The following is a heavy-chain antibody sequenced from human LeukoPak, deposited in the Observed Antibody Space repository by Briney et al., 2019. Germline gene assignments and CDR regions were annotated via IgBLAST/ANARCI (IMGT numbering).Heavy chain of an antibody. Sequence: PSETLSLTCAVYGGSFSSYYWSWIRQPPGKGLEWIGYICYSGSTNYNPSLKSRVTISVDTSKNQFSLKLSSVTAADTAMYYCARAVLGSYYGSGSFDYWGQGTLVAVSS. CDR1: GGSFSSYY. D-gene: IGHD3-10*01. J-gene: IGHJ4*02. CDR3: ARAVLGSYYGSGSFDY. V-gene: IGHV4-59*12. CDR2: ICYSGST.